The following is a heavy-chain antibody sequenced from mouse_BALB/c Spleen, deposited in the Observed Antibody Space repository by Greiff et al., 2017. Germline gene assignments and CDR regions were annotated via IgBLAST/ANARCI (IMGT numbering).Heavy chain of an antibody. CDR2: ISDGGSYT. D-gene: IGHD2-2*01. CDR1: GFTFSDYY. CDR3: ARDRGGYDPWFAY. J-gene: IGHJ3*01. Sequence: EVQRVESGGGLVKPGGSLKLSCAASGFTFSDYYMYWVRQTPEKRLEWVATISDGGSYTYYPDSVKGRFTISRDNAKNNLYLQMSSLKSEDTAMYYCARDRGGYDPWFAYWGQGTLVTVSA. V-gene: IGHV5-4*02.